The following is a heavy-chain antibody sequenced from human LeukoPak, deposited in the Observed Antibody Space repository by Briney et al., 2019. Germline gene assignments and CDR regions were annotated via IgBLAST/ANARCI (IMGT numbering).Heavy chain of an antibody. CDR2: INSDGSST. D-gene: IGHD6-19*01. J-gene: IGHJ6*01. CDR1: GFTFSSYW. V-gene: IGHV3-74*01. Sequence: GGSLRLSCAASGFTFSSYWMYWVRQAPGKGLVWVSRINSDGSSTSYADSVKGRFTISRDNAKNTLSLQMNSLRAEDTAVYSCERAYSGGWYGVNGMDVWGQGTTVTCSS. CDR3: ERAYSGGWYGVNGMDV.